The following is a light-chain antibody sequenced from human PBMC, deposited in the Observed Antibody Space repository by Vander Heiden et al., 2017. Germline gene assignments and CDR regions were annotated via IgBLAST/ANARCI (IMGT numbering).Light chain of an antibody. J-gene: IGLJ3*02. Sequence: QSALTQPRPVSGSPGQPVTISCTGTTSDIGGYDYVSWYRQHPGKAPKLVIYEVTKRPSGVPDRFSGSKSGNTASLTISGLQAEDEADYYCCSYASGRTLVFGGGTKLTVL. CDR2: EVT. CDR1: TSDIGGYDY. CDR3: CSYASGRTLV. V-gene: IGLV2-11*01.